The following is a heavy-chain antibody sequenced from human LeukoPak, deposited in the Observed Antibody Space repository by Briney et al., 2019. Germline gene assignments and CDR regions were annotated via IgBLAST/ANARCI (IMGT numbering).Heavy chain of an antibody. CDR1: GFTFSSYG. CDR3: ARGGYGDRGWSDP. Sequence: PGGSLRLSCAASGFTFSSYGMHWVRQAPGKGLEWVAVIWYDGSNKYYADSVKGRFTISRDNSKNTLYLQMNSLRAEDTAVYYCARGGYGDRGWSDPRGQGTLVTVSS. V-gene: IGHV3-33*01. D-gene: IGHD4-17*01. CDR2: IWYDGSNK. J-gene: IGHJ5*02.